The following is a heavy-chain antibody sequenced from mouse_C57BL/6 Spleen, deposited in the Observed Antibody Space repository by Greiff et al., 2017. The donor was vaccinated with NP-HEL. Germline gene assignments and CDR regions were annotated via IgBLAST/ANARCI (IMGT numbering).Heavy chain of an antibody. CDR1: GYTFTGYW. CDR3: ARTDYYGSSYRGYYAMDY. CDR2: IVPGSGST. J-gene: IGHJ4*01. V-gene: IGHV1-9*01. D-gene: IGHD1-1*01. Sequence: LMKPGASVKLSCKATGYTFTGYWIEWVKQRPGHGLEWIGEIVPGSGSTNYNEKFKGKATFTADTSSNTAYMQLSSLTTEDSAIYYCARTDYYGSSYRGYYAMDYWGQGTSVTVSS.